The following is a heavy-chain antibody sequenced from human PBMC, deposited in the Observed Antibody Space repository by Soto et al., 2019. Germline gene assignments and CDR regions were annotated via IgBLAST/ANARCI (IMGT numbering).Heavy chain of an antibody. CDR1: GFTFRSYG. V-gene: IGHV3-33*01. Sequence: QMQLVESGGGVVQPGRSLRLSCAASGFTFRSYGIHWVRQAPGKGLGWVALIWFDGSKKYYVDSVKGRFAVSRDKSKNTLYLQMNSLRVEDTAVYYCARDRLVPYGYGMDVWGQGTTVTVSS. CDR2: IWFDGSKK. J-gene: IGHJ6*02. CDR3: ARDRLVPYGYGMDV. D-gene: IGHD2-2*01.